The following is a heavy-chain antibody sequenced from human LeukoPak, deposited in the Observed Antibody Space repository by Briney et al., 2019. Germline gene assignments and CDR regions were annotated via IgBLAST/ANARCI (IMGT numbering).Heavy chain of an antibody. CDR3: ARVGVLSAYYHHMDV. Sequence: PSETLSLTCTVSDGSINEHYWSWIRQTADKGLEWIGRIYISGNSDYNPSLKSRVTMSVDESKNQFSLKLRSVTAADTAVYYCARVGVLSAYYHHMDVWGKGTTVTVS. D-gene: IGHD2-8*01. CDR1: DGSINEHY. V-gene: IGHV4-4*07. CDR2: IYISGNS. J-gene: IGHJ6*03.